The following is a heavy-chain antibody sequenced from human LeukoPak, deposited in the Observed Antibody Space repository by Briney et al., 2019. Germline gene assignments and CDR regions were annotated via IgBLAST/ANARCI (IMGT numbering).Heavy chain of an antibody. CDR1: GFTFSSYA. Sequence: GGSLRLSCAASGFTFSSYAMSWVRQAPGKGLEGVSDISGSGGSTYSADSGKGRFTISRDNAKSSLYLQMNSLRAEDTAVYYCAELGITMIGGVWGKGTTVTISS. J-gene: IGHJ6*04. CDR3: AELGITMIGGV. CDR2: ISGSGGST. D-gene: IGHD3-10*02. V-gene: IGHV3-23*01.